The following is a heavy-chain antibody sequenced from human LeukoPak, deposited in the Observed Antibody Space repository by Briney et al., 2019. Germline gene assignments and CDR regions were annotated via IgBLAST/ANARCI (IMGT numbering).Heavy chain of an antibody. V-gene: IGHV4-34*01. J-gene: IGHJ3*02. CDR1: GGSFSGYY. Sequence: SETLSLTCAVYGGSFSGYYWSWIRQPPGKGLEWIGEINHSGSTNYNPSLKSRVTISVDTSKNQFSLKLSSVTAADTAVYYCARGLYCSSTSCCENAFDIWGQGTMVTVSS. D-gene: IGHD2-2*01. CDR2: INHSGST. CDR3: ARGLYCSSTSCCENAFDI.